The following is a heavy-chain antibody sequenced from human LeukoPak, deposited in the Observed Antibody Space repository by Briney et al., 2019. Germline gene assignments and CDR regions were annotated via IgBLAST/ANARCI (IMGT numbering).Heavy chain of an antibody. V-gene: IGHV1-2*02. CDR1: GYTFTGYY. J-gene: IGHJ4*02. CDR2: INPNSGGT. CDR3: ATMIEAAAALFDY. Sequence: ASVKVSCKASGYTFTGYYMHWVRQAPGQGLERMGWINPNSGGTNYAQKFQGRVTMTRDTSISTAYMELSRLRSDDTAVYYCATMIEAAAALFDYWGQGTLVTVSS. D-gene: IGHD6-13*01.